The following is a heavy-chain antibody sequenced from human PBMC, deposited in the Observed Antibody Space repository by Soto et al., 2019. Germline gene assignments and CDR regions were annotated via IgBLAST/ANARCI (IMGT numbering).Heavy chain of an antibody. D-gene: IGHD3-3*01. Sequence: QVQLVESGGGLVKPGGSLRLSCAASGFTFSDYYMSWIRQAPGKGLEWVSYISSSGSTIYYADSVKGRFTISRDNAKNALYLKMNSLRAEDTDVYYCARESYDFWSGSSYYYGMDVWGQGTTVTVSS. J-gene: IGHJ6*02. CDR1: GFTFSDYY. V-gene: IGHV3-11*01. CDR2: ISSSGSTI. CDR3: ARESYDFWSGSSYYYGMDV.